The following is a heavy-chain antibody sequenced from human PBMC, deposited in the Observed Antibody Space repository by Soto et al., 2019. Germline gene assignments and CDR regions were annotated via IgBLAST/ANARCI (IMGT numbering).Heavy chain of an antibody. Sequence: QVQLQESGPGLVKPSETLSLTCTVSGGSISSYYWSWIRQPPGKGLEWIGYIYYSGSTNYNPSLKSRVTISVDTSKNQFSLTLSSVTAADTAVYYCARDYGGNLLDYWGQGTLVTVSS. CDR1: GGSISSYY. D-gene: IGHD4-17*01. CDR2: IYYSGST. V-gene: IGHV4-59*01. J-gene: IGHJ4*02. CDR3: ARDYGGNLLDY.